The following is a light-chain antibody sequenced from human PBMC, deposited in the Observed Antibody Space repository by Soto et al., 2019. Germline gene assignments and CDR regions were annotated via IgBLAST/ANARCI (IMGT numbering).Light chain of an antibody. V-gene: IGLV2-14*01. CDR3: SSFSSITREV. Sequence: QSALTQPASVSGSPGQSITISCTGTSSDVGGYSYVSWYQQHPGKTPKLMLYEVSNRPSGVSHRFSGSKSGNTASLTISGLQTEDEADYYCSSFSSITREVFGGGTKVTVL. CDR1: SSDVGGYSY. J-gene: IGLJ2*01. CDR2: EVS.